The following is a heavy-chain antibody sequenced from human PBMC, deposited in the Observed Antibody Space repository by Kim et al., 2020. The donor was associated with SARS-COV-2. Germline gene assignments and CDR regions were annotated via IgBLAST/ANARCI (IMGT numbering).Heavy chain of an antibody. J-gene: IGHJ5*02. V-gene: IGHV4-34*01. CDR3: ARVRTTVNP. Sequence: GSTNYNPSLKSRVTISVDTSKNQFSLKLSSVTVADTAVYYCARVRTTVNPWGQGTLVTVSS. CDR2: GST. D-gene: IGHD4-17*01.